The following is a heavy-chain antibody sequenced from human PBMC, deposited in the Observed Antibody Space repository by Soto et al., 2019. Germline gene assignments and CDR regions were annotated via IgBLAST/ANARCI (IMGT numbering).Heavy chain of an antibody. D-gene: IGHD3-22*01. Sequence: ASVKVSCKASGHTFTSYGISWVRQAPGQGLEWVGWISAHNGDTRYAQNLQGRITMTTDTFTNTAYMELASLTSDDTAVYYCARDWSRYYDSSGLMWFYWGQGTLVTVSS. J-gene: IGHJ4*02. V-gene: IGHV1-18*01. CDR2: ISAHNGDT. CDR1: GHTFTSYG. CDR3: ARDWSRYYDSSGLMWFY.